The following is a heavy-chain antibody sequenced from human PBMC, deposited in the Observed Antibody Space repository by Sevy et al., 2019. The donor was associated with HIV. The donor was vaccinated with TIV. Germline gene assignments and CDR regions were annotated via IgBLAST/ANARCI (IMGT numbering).Heavy chain of an antibody. CDR2: ISSSSYI. CDR3: ARDGGEEYCTNGVCYAEYFQH. CDR1: GFTFSSYS. D-gene: IGHD2-8*01. V-gene: IGHV3-21*01. J-gene: IGHJ1*01. Sequence: GGSLRLSCAASGFTFSSYSMNWVRQAPGKGLEWVSSISSSSYIYYADSVKGRFTISRDNAKNSLYLQMNSLRAEDTAVYYCARDGGEEYCTNGVCYAEYFQHWGQGTLVTVSS.